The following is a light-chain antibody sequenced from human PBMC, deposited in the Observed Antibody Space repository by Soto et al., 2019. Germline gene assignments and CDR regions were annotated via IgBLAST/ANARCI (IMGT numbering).Light chain of an antibody. CDR3: QSYDSSLIRYV. CDR2: GNS. Sequence: QAVVTQPPSVSGAPGQRVTISCTGSSSNIGAGYDVHWYQQLPGTAPKLLIYGNSNRPSGVPDRFSGSKSGTSASLAITGLQAEDEADYYCQSYDSSLIRYVFGTGTKVTVL. CDR1: SSNIGAGYD. V-gene: IGLV1-40*01. J-gene: IGLJ1*01.